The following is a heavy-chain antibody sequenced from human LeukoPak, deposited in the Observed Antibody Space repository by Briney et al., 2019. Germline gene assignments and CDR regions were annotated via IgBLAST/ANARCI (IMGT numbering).Heavy chain of an antibody. D-gene: IGHD6-19*01. CDR2: ISYDGSNK. CDR3: ASESSGWYEVLGY. J-gene: IGHJ4*02. V-gene: IGHV3-30*04. CDR1: GFTFSSYA. Sequence: GGSLRLSCAASGFTFSSYAMSWVRQAPGKGLEWVAVISYDGSNKYYADSVKGRFTISRDNSKNTLYLQMNSLRAEDTAVYYCASESSGWYEVLGYWGQGTLVTVSS.